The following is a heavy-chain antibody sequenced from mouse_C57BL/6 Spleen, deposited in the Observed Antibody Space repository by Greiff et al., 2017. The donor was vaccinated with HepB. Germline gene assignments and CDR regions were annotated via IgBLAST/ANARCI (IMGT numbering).Heavy chain of an antibody. CDR1: GYAFTNYL. CDR3: ARREDYSDYYAMDY. V-gene: IGHV1-54*01. D-gene: IGHD1-1*01. J-gene: IGHJ4*01. CDR2: INPGSGGT. Sequence: VQLQQSGAELVRPGTSVKVSCKASGYAFTNYLIEWVKQRPGQGLEWIGVINPGSGGTNYNEKFKGKATLTADKSSSTAYMQLSSLTSEDSAVYFCARREDYSDYYAMDYWGQGTSVTVSS.